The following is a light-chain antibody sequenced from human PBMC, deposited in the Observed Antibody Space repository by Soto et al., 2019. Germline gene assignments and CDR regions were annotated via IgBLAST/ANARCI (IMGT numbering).Light chain of an antibody. V-gene: IGKV1-27*01. CDR1: QGISND. Sequence: DIQMTQSPSSLSGSVGDRVTITCRASQGISNDLAWYQQKPGKVPKLLIYAASTLQSGVPSRVSGSGSGTDFTLTISSLQPEDIATYYCQKYNSAPLTFGGGTKVDIK. CDR2: AAS. J-gene: IGKJ4*01. CDR3: QKYNSAPLT.